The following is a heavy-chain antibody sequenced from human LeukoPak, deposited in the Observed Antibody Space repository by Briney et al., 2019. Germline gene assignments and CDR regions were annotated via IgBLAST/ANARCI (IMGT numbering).Heavy chain of an antibody. CDR2: IYHSGST. CDR1: GGSISSSIW. CDR3: ARELLTIFGVVAAFDI. J-gene: IGHJ3*02. D-gene: IGHD3-3*01. V-gene: IGHV4-4*02. Sequence: SETLSLTCAVSGGSISSSIWWSWVRQPPGKGLEWIGEIYHSGSTNYNPSLKSRVTISVDKSKNQFSLKLSSVTAADTAVYYCARELLTIFGVVAAFDIWGQGTMVTVSS.